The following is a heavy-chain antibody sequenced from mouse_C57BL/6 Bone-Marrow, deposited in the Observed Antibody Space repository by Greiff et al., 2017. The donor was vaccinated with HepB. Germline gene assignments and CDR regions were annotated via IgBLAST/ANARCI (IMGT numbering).Heavy chain of an antibody. CDR1: GFNIKDDY. Sequence: EVQLKQSGAELVRPGASVKLSCTASGFNIKDDYMHWVKQRPEQGLEWIGWIDPENGDTEYASKFQGKATITADTSSNTAYLQLSSLTSEDTAVYYCTTGDYPDYWGQGTTLTVSS. V-gene: IGHV14-4*01. CDR3: TTGDYPDY. J-gene: IGHJ2*01. CDR2: IDPENGDT. D-gene: IGHD2-4*01.